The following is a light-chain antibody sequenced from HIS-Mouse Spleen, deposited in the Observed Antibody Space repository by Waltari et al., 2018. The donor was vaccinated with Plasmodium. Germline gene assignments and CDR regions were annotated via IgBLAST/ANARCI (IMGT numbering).Light chain of an antibody. J-gene: IGKJ4*01. V-gene: IGKV1-13*02. CDR3: QQFNSYPLT. CDR1: QGISSA. CDR2: DAS. Sequence: AIQLTQSPSSLSASVGDRVTITCRASQGISSALAWYQKKPGKAPKLVIYDASSLESGVPSRCSGSGSGTDFTLTISSLQPEDFATYYCQQFNSYPLTFGGGTKVEIK.